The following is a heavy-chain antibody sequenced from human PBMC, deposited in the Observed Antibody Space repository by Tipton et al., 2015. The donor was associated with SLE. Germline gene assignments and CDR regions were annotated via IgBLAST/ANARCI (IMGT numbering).Heavy chain of an antibody. Sequence: TLSLTCTVSGDSISSHYWSWIRQPPGKGLEWIGYIYYSGSTNYNPSLKSRVTISVDTSKNQFSLNLISVTVADTAVYYCARDRGAAPDYWAREPWSPSPQ. D-gene: IGHD6-6*01. CDR1: GDSISSHY. CDR2: IYYSGST. CDR3: ARDRGAAPDY. V-gene: IGHV4-59*11. J-gene: IGHJ4*02.